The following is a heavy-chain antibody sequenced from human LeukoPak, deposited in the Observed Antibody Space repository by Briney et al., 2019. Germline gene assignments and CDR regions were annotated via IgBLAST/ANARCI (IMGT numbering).Heavy chain of an antibody. CDR3: AKVRGYSYGFDY. Sequence: GRSLRLACAASGFTFDDYAMHWVRQAPGKGLEWVSGTSWNSGSIGYADSVKGRFTISRDNAKNSLYLQMNSLRAEDTALYYCAKVRGYSYGFDYWGQGTLVTVSS. CDR1: GFTFDDYA. V-gene: IGHV3-9*01. CDR2: TSWNSGSI. J-gene: IGHJ4*02. D-gene: IGHD5-18*01.